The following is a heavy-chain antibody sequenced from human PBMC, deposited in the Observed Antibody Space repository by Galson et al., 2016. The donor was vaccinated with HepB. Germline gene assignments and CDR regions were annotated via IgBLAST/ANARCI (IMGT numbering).Heavy chain of an antibody. CDR3: ARDTGGDCSSNSCFGWFDP. CDR1: GFTLSSNA. Sequence: SLRLSCAASGFTLSSNAMAWVRQAPGKGLEWVSAIGGSDDRTDYADSVKGRSSISRDSSKNTLYLQMNSLRAEDTAVYYCARDTGGDCSSNSCFGWFDPWGQGTLVTVSS. V-gene: IGHV3-23*01. CDR2: IGGSDDRT. D-gene: IGHD2-2*01. J-gene: IGHJ5*02.